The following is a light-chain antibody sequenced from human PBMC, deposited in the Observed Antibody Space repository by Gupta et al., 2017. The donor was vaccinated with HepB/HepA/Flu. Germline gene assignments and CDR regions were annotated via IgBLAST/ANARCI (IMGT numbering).Light chain of an antibody. CDR2: YDS. CDR3: QGGDSSSRVV. CDR1: NSGSKR. V-gene: IGLV3-21*04. J-gene: IGLJ2*01. Sequence: SYVLTQPPSVSVAPGPPARITCGGNNSGSKRVHWYQQKPGQAPVLVMYYDSDRPAGMPGRFSGSNAGNTATLTIRRGEDGEEADYYGQGGDSSSRVVFGGGTKLTVL.